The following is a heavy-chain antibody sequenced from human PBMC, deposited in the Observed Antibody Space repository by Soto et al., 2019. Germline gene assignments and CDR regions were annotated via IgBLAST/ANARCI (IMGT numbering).Heavy chain of an antibody. J-gene: IGHJ4*02. D-gene: IGHD4-17*01. V-gene: IGHV4-31*03. CDR2: IYYSGNT. CDR3: ARGCGFDGDYTKDY. CDR1: GGSISSGGYY. Sequence: SETLSLTCTVSGGSISSGGYYWSWIRQHPGKGLEWIGYIYYSGNTYYNPSLKSRVTISVDTSKNQFSLKLSSVTAADTAVYYCARGCGFDGDYTKDYWGQGTLVTVPQ.